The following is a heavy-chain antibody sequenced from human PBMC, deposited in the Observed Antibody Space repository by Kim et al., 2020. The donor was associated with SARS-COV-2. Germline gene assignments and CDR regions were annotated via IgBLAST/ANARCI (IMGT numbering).Heavy chain of an antibody. CDR1: GYTFTSYG. D-gene: IGHD3-22*01. J-gene: IGHJ4*02. Sequence: ASVKVSCKASGYTFTSYGISWVRQAPGQGLEWMGWISAYNGNTNYAQKLQGRVTMTTDTSTSTAYMELRSLRSDDTAVYYCAILSRPYYYDSSGYEDYWGQGTLVTVSS. CDR2: ISAYNGNT. CDR3: AILSRPYYYDSSGYEDY. V-gene: IGHV1-18*01.